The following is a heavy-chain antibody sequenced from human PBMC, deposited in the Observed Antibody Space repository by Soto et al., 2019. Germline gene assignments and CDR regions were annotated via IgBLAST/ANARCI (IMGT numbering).Heavy chain of an antibody. V-gene: IGHV4-39*06. CDR3: ATSYGNAWYTY. CDR2: IFYSGST. Sequence: TSETLSLTCNVSGGSISSSRSYWAWIRQPPGKGLEWIANIFYSGSTYYNPSLASRVTVSVDRSKNQFTLQLTSVTAADTAVYYCATSYGNAWYTYWGQGTQVTVSS. J-gene: IGHJ4*02. CDR1: GGSISSSRSY. D-gene: IGHD6-13*01.